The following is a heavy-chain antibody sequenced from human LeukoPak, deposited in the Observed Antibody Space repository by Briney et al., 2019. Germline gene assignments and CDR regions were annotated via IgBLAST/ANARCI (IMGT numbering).Heavy chain of an antibody. Sequence: PGGSLRLSCAASGFTFSTYEMNWVRQAPGEGVEWVSYISSSGSTIDYADSVKGRFTISRDNVKNSLYLQMNSLRAEDTAVYYCARGGGLAYLFNAFDIWGQGTMVTVSS. D-gene: IGHD2/OR15-2a*01. J-gene: IGHJ3*02. CDR3: ARGGGLAYLFNAFDI. CDR2: ISSSGSTI. CDR1: GFTFSTYE. V-gene: IGHV3-48*03.